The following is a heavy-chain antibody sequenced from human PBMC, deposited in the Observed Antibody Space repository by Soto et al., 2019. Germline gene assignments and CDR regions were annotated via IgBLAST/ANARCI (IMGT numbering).Heavy chain of an antibody. CDR1: GFTFSSYF. J-gene: IGHJ6*02. CDR3: AKEFPHYYYGMDV. V-gene: IGHV3-30*18. CDR2: ISYDGSNK. Sequence: GGSMIVSGGSSGFTFSSYFMHWIRQAPGKGLEWVAVISYDGSNKYYADSVKGRFTISRDNSKNTLYLQMNSLRAEDTAVYYCAKEFPHYYYGMDVWGQGTTVNVSS. D-gene: IGHD2-21*01.